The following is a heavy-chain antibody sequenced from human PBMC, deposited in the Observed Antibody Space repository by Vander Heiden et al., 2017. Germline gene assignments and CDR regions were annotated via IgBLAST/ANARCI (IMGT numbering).Heavy chain of an antibody. J-gene: IGHJ5*02. D-gene: IGHD2-2*01. V-gene: IGHV4-31*03. CDR2: IYYSGST. Sequence: QVQLQESGPGLVTPSQTLSLTCTVSGGSISSGGYYWSWIRQHPGKGLDWIGYIYYSGSTYYNPSLKSRVSISVDTSNNQFSLKLSSVTAADTAVYYCARGPLGYCSGTSCYGWFDPWGQGTLVTVSS. CDR3: ARGPLGYCSGTSCYGWFDP. CDR1: GGSISSGGYY.